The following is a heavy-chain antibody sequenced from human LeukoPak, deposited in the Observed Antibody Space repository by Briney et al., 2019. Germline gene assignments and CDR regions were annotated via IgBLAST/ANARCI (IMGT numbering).Heavy chain of an antibody. CDR2: ISGGSSYI. CDR1: GFTFSSYT. CDR3: ARVISSSFYYFDY. Sequence: GGSLRLSRAASGFTFSSYTMNWVRQAPGKGLEWVSSISGGSSYIYSADSLKGRFTVSRDNAKNSLYLQMNSLRAEDTAVYYCARVISSSFYYFDYWGQGTLVTVSS. D-gene: IGHD6-13*01. V-gene: IGHV3-21*04. J-gene: IGHJ4*02.